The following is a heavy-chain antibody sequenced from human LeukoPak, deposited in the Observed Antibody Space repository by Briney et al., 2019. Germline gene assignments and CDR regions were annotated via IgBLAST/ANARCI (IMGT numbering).Heavy chain of an antibody. CDR3: ARDYYDSSGYYFGYYYYYYMDV. V-gene: IGHV4-59*11. CDR2: IYYSGST. Sequence: SETLSLTCTVSGGSISSHFWSWIRQPPGEGLEWIGYIYYSGSTNYNPSLKSRVTISVDTSKNQFSLKLSSVTAADTAVYYCARDYYDSSGYYFGYYYYYYMDVWGKGTTVTVSS. CDR1: GGSISSHF. J-gene: IGHJ6*03. D-gene: IGHD3-22*01.